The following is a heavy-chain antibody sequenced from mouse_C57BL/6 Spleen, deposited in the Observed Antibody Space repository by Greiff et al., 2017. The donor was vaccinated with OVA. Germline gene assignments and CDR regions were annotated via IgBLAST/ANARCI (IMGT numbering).Heavy chain of an antibody. CDR1: GFTFSDYG. Sequence: DVLLVESGGGLVKPGGSLKLSCAASGFTFSDYGMHWVRQAPEKGLEWVAYISSGSSTIYYADTVKGRFTISRDNAKNTLFLQMTSLRSEDAAMYYGTRGNGSGYVYDVDDWGQGTSVTVSS. V-gene: IGHV5-17*01. J-gene: IGHJ4*01. D-gene: IGHD1-1*01. CDR2: ISSGSSTI. CDR3: TRGNGSGYVYDVDD.